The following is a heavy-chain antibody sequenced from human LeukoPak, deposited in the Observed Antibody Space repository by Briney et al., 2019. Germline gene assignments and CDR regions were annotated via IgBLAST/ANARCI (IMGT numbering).Heavy chain of an antibody. Sequence: PGGSLRLSCAASGFTFSSYEMNWVRQAPGKGLEWVSYISSSGSTRYYTDSVKGRFTISRDNAKNSLYLQMNSLRAEDTAIYYCARDSSGWSHDAFDIWGQGTMVTVSS. CDR2: ISSSGSTR. J-gene: IGHJ3*02. V-gene: IGHV3-48*03. CDR1: GFTFSSYE. CDR3: ARDSSGWSHDAFDI. D-gene: IGHD6-19*01.